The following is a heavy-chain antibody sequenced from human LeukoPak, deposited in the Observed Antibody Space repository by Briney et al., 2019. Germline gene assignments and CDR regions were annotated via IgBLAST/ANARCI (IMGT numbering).Heavy chain of an antibody. Sequence: GGSLRLSCAASGFTFSSYGMSWVRQAPGKGLEWVSGISRSGANTYYAESVKGRFTISRDNSKNTLYLQMNSLRAEDTAVYYCAKGNGRFLEWLLPFGYWGQGTLVTVSS. CDR3: AKGNGRFLEWLLPFGY. CDR1: GFTFSSYG. V-gene: IGHV3-23*01. CDR2: ISRSGANT. D-gene: IGHD3-3*01. J-gene: IGHJ4*02.